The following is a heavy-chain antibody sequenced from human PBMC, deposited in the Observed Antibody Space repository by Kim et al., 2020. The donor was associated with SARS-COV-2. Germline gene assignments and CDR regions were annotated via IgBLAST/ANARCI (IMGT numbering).Heavy chain of an antibody. V-gene: IGHV1-24*01. CDR3: ATSLSRHYYYGMDV. J-gene: IGHJ6*02. Sequence: ASVKVSCKVSGYTLTELSMHWVRQAPGKGLEWMGGFDPEDGETIYAQKFQGRVTMTEDTSTDTAYMELSSLRSEDTAVYYCATSLSRHYYYGMDVWGQGTTVTVSS. CDR2: FDPEDGET. CDR1: GYTLTELS.